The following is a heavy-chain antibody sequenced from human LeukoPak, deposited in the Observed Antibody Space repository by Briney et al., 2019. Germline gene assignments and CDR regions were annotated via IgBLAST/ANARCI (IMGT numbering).Heavy chain of an antibody. Sequence: PGGSLRLSCAASGFTFTRYWMAWVRQAPGKGLEWVANIKQDGSEQYHVDSVRGRLTMSRDNARNSLYLQMDSLRAEDTAVYYCARVSRSGYYGEYWGQGTPVTVSS. CDR2: IKQDGSEQ. V-gene: IGHV3-7*01. CDR1: GFTFTRYW. CDR3: ARVSRSGYYGEY. J-gene: IGHJ4*02. D-gene: IGHD3-3*01.